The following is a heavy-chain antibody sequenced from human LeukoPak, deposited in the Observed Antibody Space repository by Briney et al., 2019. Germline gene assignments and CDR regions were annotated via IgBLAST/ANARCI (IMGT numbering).Heavy chain of an antibody. CDR2: ISHSGST. CDR3: AREDYGSGSFDY. Sequence: SETLSLTCAVYGGSFSGYSWTWIRQPPGKGLEWIGEISHSGSTTYNPSLKSRVTILVDTSKNQFSLKLISVTAADTAVYYCAREDYGSGSFDYWGQGTLVTVSS. CDR1: GGSFSGYS. V-gene: IGHV4-34*01. J-gene: IGHJ4*02. D-gene: IGHD3-10*01.